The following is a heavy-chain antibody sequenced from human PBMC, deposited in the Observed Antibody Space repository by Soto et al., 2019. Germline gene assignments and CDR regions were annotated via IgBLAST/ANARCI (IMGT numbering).Heavy chain of an antibody. V-gene: IGHV3-74*01. CDR3: ARGSIAVDGVDY. CDR2: INSDGSST. D-gene: IGHD6-19*01. Sequence: PGGSLRLSCASSVFTFSSYWMHWVRQSPGKGLVWVSRINSDGSSTSYADSVKGRFTISRDNAKNTLYLQMNSLRAEDTAVYYCARGSIAVDGVDYWGQGTLV. CDR1: VFTFSSYW. J-gene: IGHJ4*02.